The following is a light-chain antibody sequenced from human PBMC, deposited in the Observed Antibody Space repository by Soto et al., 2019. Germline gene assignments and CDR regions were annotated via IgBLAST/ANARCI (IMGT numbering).Light chain of an antibody. Sequence: EIVLTQSPGTLSLSPGERATLSCRASQSVSSSSLAWYQQRPGQAPRLLIYGASSRATGIPVRFSGSGSGTDFTLTISRLEPEDFAVYYCQQYGGPPQTFGQGTKVDIK. CDR1: QSVSSSS. J-gene: IGKJ1*01. CDR3: QQYGGPPQT. V-gene: IGKV3-20*01. CDR2: GAS.